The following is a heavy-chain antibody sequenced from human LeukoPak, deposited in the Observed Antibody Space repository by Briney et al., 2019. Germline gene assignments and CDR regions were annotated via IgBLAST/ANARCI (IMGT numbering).Heavy chain of an antibody. J-gene: IGHJ4*02. V-gene: IGHV3-72*01. D-gene: IGHD2-15*01. Sequence: PGGSLRLSCAASGFTLSDHFMDWVRQAPGRGLEWVGRTRNKAYSFTTEYAASVRGRFTVSRGDSNNSLYLQMDSLKTEDTAVYYCVRLQAYSIDYWGQGTLVTVSS. CDR2: TRNKAYSFTT. CDR1: GFTLSDHF. CDR3: VRLQAYSIDY.